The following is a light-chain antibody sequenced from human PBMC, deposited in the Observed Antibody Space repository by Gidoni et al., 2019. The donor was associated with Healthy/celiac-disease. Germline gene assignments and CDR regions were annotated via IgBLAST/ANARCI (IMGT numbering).Light chain of an antibody. V-gene: IGKV1-5*03. CDR3: QQYNSYPLT. J-gene: IGKJ4*01. CDR2: KAS. CDR1: QSISSW. Sequence: DIQMTQSPSTLSASVGDSVTITCRASQSISSWLAWYQQKPGKAPKLLIYKASSLESGVPLRFSGSGSGTEFTLTISSLQPDDFATYYCQQYNSYPLTFGGGTKVEIK.